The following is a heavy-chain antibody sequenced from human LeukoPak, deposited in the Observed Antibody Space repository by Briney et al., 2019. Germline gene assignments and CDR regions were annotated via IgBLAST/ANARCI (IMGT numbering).Heavy chain of an antibody. Sequence: PSETLSLTCTVSGGSISGYYWSWIRQPPGKGLEWLGYVSYSGTTNYNPSLKSRVTISLYTSKNQFSLKLSSVTAADTAVYYCARHGSVWSFDLWGRGTLVTVSS. CDR1: GGSISGYY. J-gene: IGHJ2*01. D-gene: IGHD6-19*01. CDR2: VSYSGTT. V-gene: IGHV4-59*08. CDR3: ARHGSVWSFDL.